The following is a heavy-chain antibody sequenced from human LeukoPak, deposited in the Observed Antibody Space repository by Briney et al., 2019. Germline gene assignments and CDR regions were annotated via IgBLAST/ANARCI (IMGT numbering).Heavy chain of an antibody. CDR1: GVTFSDCW. CDR2: INRGGSET. D-gene: IGHD6-6*01. CDR3: ADFVKG. Sequence: GGPLRLSCAVSGVTFSDCWMTWVRQAPGEGLEWVATINRGGSETYYVDSVKGRFTISRDNTRNSLFLEMNGLRAEDGSVYYCADFVKGWGQGTLVTVSS. J-gene: IGHJ4*02. V-gene: IGHV3-7*01.